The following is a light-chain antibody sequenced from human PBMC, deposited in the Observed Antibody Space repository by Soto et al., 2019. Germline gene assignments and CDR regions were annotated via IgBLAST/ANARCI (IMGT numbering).Light chain of an antibody. V-gene: IGKV3-15*01. CDR2: GAS. CDR3: QHYNNWPALYP. Sequence: EIVMTQSPVTLSVSPGERATLSCRASQSVSNNLAGYQQKPGQAPRLLIYGASTRATGIPASFSGSGPGPEFTLTISSLQSEDFAVYYCQHYNNWPALYPFGQGTKLEIK. CDR1: QSVSNN. J-gene: IGKJ2*01.